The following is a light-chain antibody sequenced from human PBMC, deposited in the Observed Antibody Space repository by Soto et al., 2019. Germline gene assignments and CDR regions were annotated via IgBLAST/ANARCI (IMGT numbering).Light chain of an antibody. CDR2: DAS. CDR1: ESVSRN. V-gene: IGKV3-15*01. CDR3: QQYNSWPPIT. J-gene: IGKJ5*01. Sequence: EIVLTHSPGTLSLSPWERATLSCGASESVSRNLAWYQQKPGQAPRLLIYDASTRATGIPDRFSGGGSGTEFTLNISSLQSEDFVVYYCQQYNSWPPITFGHGTRLEIK.